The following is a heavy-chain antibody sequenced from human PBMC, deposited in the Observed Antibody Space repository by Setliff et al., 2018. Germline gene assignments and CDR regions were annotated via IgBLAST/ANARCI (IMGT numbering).Heavy chain of an antibody. Sequence: GAAVKVSCKASGYTFTSYGISWVRQAPGQGLEGMGWISAYNGNTNYAQKLQGRVTMTEDTSTDTAYMELSSLRSEDTAVYYCATGSRTYYYYYYMDVWGKGTTVTVSS. CDR2: ISAYNGNT. CDR3: ATGSRTYYYYYYMDV. V-gene: IGHV1-18*01. CDR1: GYTFTSYG. J-gene: IGHJ6*03.